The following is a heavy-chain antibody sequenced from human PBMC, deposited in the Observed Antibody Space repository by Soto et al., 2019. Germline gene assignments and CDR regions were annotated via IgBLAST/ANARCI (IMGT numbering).Heavy chain of an antibody. CDR2: IDNSGTT. CDR3: ARGGTMVRGGGGRYYYYGMDV. D-gene: IGHD3-10*01. Sequence: PSETLSLTCKVSGGSVSSGIYYCSWIRQPPGKGLEWIGYIDNSGTTSYNLSLKSRVTISVDTSKNQFSLKLSSVTAADTAVYYCARGGTMVRGGGGRYYYYGMDVWGQGTTVTVSS. CDR1: GGSVSSGIYY. J-gene: IGHJ6*02. V-gene: IGHV4-61*01.